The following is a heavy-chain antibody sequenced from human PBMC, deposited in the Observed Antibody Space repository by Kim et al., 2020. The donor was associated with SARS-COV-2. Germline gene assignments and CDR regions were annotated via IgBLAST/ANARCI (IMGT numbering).Heavy chain of an antibody. D-gene: IGHD6-19*01. CDR1: GFTFSSYG. J-gene: IGHJ4*02. V-gene: IGHV3-30*18. CDR2: ISYDGSNK. CDR3: AKRGIAVAGTIH. Sequence: GGSLRLSCAASGFTFSSYGMHWVRQAPGKGLEWVAVISYDGSNKYYADSVKGRFTISRDNSKNTLYLQMNSLIAEDTAVYYCAKRGIAVAGTIHWGQGTLVTVSS.